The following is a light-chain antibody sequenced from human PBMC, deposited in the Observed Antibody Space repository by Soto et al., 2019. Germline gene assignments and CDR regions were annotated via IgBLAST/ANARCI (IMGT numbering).Light chain of an antibody. CDR2: GAS. CDR1: ETISSHY. CDR3: QNFGDSPFT. Sequence: EVVLMQSPDTLSLSPGERATLSCRASETISSHYIAWYQHKPGQAPRLLIFGASTRATGIPDRFSGSWSGTDFTLTINRLEPEDFAVYYCQNFGDSPFTFGPGTKVDIK. V-gene: IGKV3-20*01. J-gene: IGKJ3*01.